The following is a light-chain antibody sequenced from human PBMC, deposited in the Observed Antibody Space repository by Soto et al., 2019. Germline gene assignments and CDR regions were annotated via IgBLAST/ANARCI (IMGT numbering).Light chain of an antibody. Sequence: QSVLTLSPSVSGAPGQRVTIACTGSSSYIGAGYDVHWYQQLPGTAPKLLIYANTNRPSGVPDRFSGSKSGTSASLAITGLQAEDEADYYCQSYDDSLGGHVIFGGGTKLTVL. J-gene: IGLJ2*01. CDR2: ANT. V-gene: IGLV1-40*01. CDR1: SSYIGAGYD. CDR3: QSYDDSLGGHVI.